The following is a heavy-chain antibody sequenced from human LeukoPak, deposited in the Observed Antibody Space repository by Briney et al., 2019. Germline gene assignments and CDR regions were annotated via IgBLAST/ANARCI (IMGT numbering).Heavy chain of an antibody. CDR1: GFTFSSYW. CDR3: ASLYDILTGYSTDY. D-gene: IGHD3-9*01. J-gene: IGHJ4*02. V-gene: IGHV3-7*03. Sequence: GGSLRLSCAASGFTFSSYWMSWVRQAPGKGLGWVANIKQDGSEKYYVDSVKGRFTISRDNAKTSLYLQMNSLRAEDTAVYYCASLYDILTGYSTDYWGQGTLVTVSS. CDR2: IKQDGSEK.